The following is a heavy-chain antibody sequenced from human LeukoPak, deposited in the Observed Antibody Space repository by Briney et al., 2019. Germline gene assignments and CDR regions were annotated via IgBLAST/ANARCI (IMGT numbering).Heavy chain of an antibody. D-gene: IGHD6-6*01. CDR2: ISYDGSNK. V-gene: IGHV3-30*03. J-gene: IGHJ6*03. CDR3: ARAPYSSSPIGYYYYYMDV. Sequence: GSLRLSCAASGFTFSSYSINWVRQAPGKGLEWVAVISYDGSNKYYADSVKGRFTISRDNSKNTLYLQMNSLRAEDTAVYYCARAPYSSSPIGYYYYYMDVWGKGTTVTVSS. CDR1: GFTFSSYS.